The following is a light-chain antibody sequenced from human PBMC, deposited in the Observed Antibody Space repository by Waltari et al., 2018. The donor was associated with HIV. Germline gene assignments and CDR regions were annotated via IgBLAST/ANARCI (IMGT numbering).Light chain of an antibody. CDR3: CSYADKYTWV. CDR1: SSDVGDYNY. CDR2: DVN. Sequence: QSALTQPRSVSGSPGQSVTISCTGTSSDVGDYNYVSWYQQHPGKAPKLMIFDVNKRPSGVPDRFSGSKSGNTGSLTISGLQAEDEADYYCCSYADKYTWVFGGGTKLTVL. J-gene: IGLJ3*02. V-gene: IGLV2-11*01.